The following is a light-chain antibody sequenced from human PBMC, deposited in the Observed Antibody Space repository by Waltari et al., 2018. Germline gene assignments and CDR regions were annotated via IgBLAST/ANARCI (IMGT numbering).Light chain of an antibody. Sequence: EIVLTQSPATLSLSPGERATLSCRASQSVNYFLACFQQKPGQAPRLLIYDASNRATGIPARFSGSGSGTDFTLTISSLEPEDFAVYYCQQRTNWPLTFGGGTKVEIK. J-gene: IGKJ4*01. CDR1: QSVNYF. V-gene: IGKV3-11*01. CDR2: DAS. CDR3: QQRTNWPLT.